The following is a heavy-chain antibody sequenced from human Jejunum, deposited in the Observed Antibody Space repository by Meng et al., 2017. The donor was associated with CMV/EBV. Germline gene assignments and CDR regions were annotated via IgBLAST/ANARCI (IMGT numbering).Heavy chain of an antibody. CDR2: ISATGRST. J-gene: IGHJ4*02. Sequence: EVSLVGAGGGDVQPGGSLRVSRAASEFTFKRSGINWVRQAPGKGLEWVSAISATGRSTYYADSVKGRFTISRDNSKNTLFLQVSSLRAEDTAIYYCAKDDRGVQSNWGQGTLVTVSS. D-gene: IGHD3-22*01. CDR1: EFTFKRSG. V-gene: IGHV3-23*04. CDR3: AKDDRGVQSN.